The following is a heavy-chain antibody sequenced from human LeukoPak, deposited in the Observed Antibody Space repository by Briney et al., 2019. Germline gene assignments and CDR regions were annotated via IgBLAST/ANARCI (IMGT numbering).Heavy chain of an antibody. V-gene: IGHV4-61*10. CDR2: IYTSGST. CDR1: GGSVSSGGYY. J-gene: IGHJ4*02. Sequence: SETLSLTCTVSGGSVSSGGYYWSWIRQPAGKGLEWIGRIYTSGSTNYNPSLKSRVTISVDTSKNQFSLKLSSVTAADTAVYYCARGGKGYSYAYFDYWGQGTLVTVSS. D-gene: IGHD5-18*01. CDR3: ARGGKGYSYAYFDY.